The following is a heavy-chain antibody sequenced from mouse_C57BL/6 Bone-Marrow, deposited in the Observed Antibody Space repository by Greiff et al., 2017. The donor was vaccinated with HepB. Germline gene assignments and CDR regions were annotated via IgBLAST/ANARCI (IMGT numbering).Heavy chain of an antibody. CDR2: INPSTGGT. D-gene: IGHD2-2*01. J-gene: IGHJ1*03. V-gene: IGHV1-42*01. Sequence: EVQLQQSGPELVKPGASVKISCKASGYSFTGYYMNWVKQSPEKSLEWIGEINPSTGGTTYNQKFKAKATLTVDKSSSTAYMQLKSLTSEDSAVYYCARSSYGYDGWYFDVWGTGTTVTVSS. CDR1: GYSFTGYY. CDR3: ARSSYGYDGWYFDV.